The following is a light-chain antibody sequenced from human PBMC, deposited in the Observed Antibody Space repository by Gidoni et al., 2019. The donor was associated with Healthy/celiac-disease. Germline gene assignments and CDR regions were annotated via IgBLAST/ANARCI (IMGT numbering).Light chain of an antibody. CDR3: CSCAGSSTYV. J-gene: IGLJ1*01. CDR1: SSDVGSYNL. CDR2: EGS. V-gene: IGLV2-23*01. Sequence: QSALTQPASVSGSPGQSITISCTGTSSDVGSYNLVSWYQQHPGKAPKLMIYEGSGRPSGVSNRFSGSKSGNTASLTISGLQAEDEADYYCCSCAGSSTYVFGTGTRVTVL.